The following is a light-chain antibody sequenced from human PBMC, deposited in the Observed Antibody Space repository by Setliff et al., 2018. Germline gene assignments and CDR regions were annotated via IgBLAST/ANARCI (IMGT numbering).Light chain of an antibody. CDR2: DVN. CDR3: SSYTTTSTVV. Sequence: SALTQPASVSGSPGQSITISRTGSSSDIGGYNYVSWYQQHPGKAPKLMIYDVNERPSGVSNRFSGSKSGNTASLTISGLQAEDEADYYCSSYTTTSTVVIGGGTKVTVL. J-gene: IGLJ2*01. CDR1: SSDIGGYNY. V-gene: IGLV2-14*01.